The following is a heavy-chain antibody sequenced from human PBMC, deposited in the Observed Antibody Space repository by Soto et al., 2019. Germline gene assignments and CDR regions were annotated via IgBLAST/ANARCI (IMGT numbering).Heavy chain of an antibody. CDR3: ARRETQGPIDY. V-gene: IGHV4-28*01. D-gene: IGHD1-26*01. Sequence: PSETLSLTCAVSGYYIRSSNWWGWIRQPPGKGLEWIGYIYYSGTTYYNPSLKSRVTMSVDTSKNQFSLKLTSVTAVDTAVYYCARRETQGPIDYWGQGTLVTVSS. CDR2: IYYSGTT. CDR1: GYYIRSSNW. J-gene: IGHJ4*02.